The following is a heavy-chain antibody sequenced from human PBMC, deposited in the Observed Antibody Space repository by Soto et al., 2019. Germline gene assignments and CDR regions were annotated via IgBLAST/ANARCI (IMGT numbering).Heavy chain of an antibody. J-gene: IGHJ4*02. Sequence: GGSLRLSCAASGFSFVNYAMNWVRQAPGKGPEWVSGLSGSGTSTYYADSVKGRFTISRDNSRDTLSLQMNSLTADDTAVYYCAKATTNGGWFNPFDSWGQGALVTVSS. CDR1: GFSFVNYA. D-gene: IGHD6-19*01. V-gene: IGHV3-23*01. CDR3: AKATTNGGWFNPFDS. CDR2: LSGSGTST.